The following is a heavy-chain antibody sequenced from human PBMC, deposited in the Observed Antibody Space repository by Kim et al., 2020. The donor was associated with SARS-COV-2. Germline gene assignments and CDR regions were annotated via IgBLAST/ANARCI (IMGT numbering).Heavy chain of an antibody. CDR1: GFTFSDYY. V-gene: IGHV3-11*01. J-gene: IGHJ6*02. Sequence: GGSLRLSCAASGFTFSDYYMSWIRQAPGKGLEWVSYISSSGSTIYYADSVKGRFTISRDNAKNSLYLQMNSLRAEDTAVYYCATCPWVDTAMVLSYYYYYGMDVWGQGTTVTVSS. CDR3: ATCPWVDTAMVLSYYYYYGMDV. D-gene: IGHD5-18*01. CDR2: ISSSGSTI.